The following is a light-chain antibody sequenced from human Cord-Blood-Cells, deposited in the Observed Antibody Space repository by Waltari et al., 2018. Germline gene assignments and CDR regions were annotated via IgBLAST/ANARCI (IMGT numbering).Light chain of an antibody. CDR3: SSYTSSSTWV. CDR1: SSDVGGYNY. CDR2: DVS. V-gene: IGLV2-14*01. Sequence: QSALTQPASVSGSPGQSITISCTGTSSDVGGYNYVSWYQQHPGKGPKLMIYDVSTRPSGVSNRFSGSKSGNTASLTISGLQAEDEADYYCSSYTSSSTWVFGGGTKLTVL. J-gene: IGLJ3*02.